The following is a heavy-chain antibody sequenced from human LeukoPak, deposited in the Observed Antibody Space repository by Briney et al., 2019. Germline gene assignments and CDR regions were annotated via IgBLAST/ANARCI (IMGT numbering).Heavy chain of an antibody. J-gene: IGHJ4*02. V-gene: IGHV3-23*01. CDR1: GFTFSSYA. Sequence: GGSLRLSCAASGFTFSSYAMSWVRQAPGKGLEWVSAISGSGGSTYYADSVKGRFTISRDNSKNTLYLQMNSLRAEDTAVYYCAKDISGYSSSSACSYWGQGTLVTVSS. D-gene: IGHD6-6*01. CDR3: AKDISGYSSSSACSY. CDR2: ISGSGGST.